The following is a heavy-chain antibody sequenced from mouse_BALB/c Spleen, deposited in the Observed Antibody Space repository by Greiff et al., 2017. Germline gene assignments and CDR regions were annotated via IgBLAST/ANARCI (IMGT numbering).Heavy chain of an antibody. J-gene: IGHJ3*01. CDR1: GYSITSGYY. CDR3: ATLIYDGYAWFAY. V-gene: IGHV3-6*02. D-gene: IGHD2-3*01. Sequence: EVQLQESGPGLVKPSQSLSLTCSVTGYSITSGYYWNWIRQFPGNKLEWMGYISYDGSNNYNPSLKNRISITRDTSKNQFFLKLNSVTTEDTATYYCATLIYDGYAWFAYWGQGTLVTVSA. CDR2: ISYDGSN.